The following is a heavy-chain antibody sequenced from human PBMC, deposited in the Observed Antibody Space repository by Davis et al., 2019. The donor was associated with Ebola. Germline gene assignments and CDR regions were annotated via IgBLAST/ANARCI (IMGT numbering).Heavy chain of an antibody. CDR2: IYHSGNT. CDR3: ARDSSHVPGRGPLDY. V-gene: IGHV4-38-2*02. Sequence: PSETLSLTCTVSGYSISSGYYWGWIRQPPGKGLEWIGNIYHSGNTYYNPSLKSRVTISVDTSKNQFSLKLSSVTAADTAVYYFARDSSHVPGRGPLDYWGQGTLVTVSS. D-gene: IGHD1-1*01. J-gene: IGHJ4*02. CDR1: GYSISSGYY.